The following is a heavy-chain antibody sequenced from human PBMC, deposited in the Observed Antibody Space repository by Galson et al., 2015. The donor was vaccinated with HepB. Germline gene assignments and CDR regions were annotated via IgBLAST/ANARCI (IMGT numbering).Heavy chain of an antibody. V-gene: IGHV1-18*04. CDR3: ARIGNYYDSSGRYLLGD. CDR2: ISAYNGNT. CDR1: GYTFTSYG. J-gene: IGHJ4*02. Sequence: VKVSCKASGYTFTSYGISWVRQAPGQGLEWMGWISAYNGNTNYAQKVQDRVTMTMDTSTSSAYMELRSLTSDDTAVYYCARIGNYYDSSGRYLLGDWGQGTLVTVSS. D-gene: IGHD3-22*01.